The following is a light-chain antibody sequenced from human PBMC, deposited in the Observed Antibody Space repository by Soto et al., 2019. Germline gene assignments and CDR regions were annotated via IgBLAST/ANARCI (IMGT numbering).Light chain of an antibody. CDR3: QQYNSYPVT. CDR1: QGISSK. CDR2: AAS. V-gene: IGKV1D-16*01. Sequence: DVQMTQSPSSLSASVGDRVTITCRASQGISSKLAWYQQRPEKAPKCLISAASSLQTGVPSRFSDSGSGTDFTLTISSLQPEDFVTYYCQQYNSYPVTFGQGTRLEIK. J-gene: IGKJ5*01.